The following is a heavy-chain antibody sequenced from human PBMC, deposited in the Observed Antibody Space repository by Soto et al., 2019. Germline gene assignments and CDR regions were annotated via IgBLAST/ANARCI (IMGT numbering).Heavy chain of an antibody. D-gene: IGHD4-17*01. Sequence: VQLVQSGAEVKKPGSSVKISCKPAGGTFSSYAINWVRQAPGQGLEWMVGIIPMFAAIKYAQSFQGRVTITADESTSTAYMELSSLRSADTSVYSCARDHGERNYYYSTIDVLGQGTTVTVAS. V-gene: IGHV1-69*01. CDR1: GGTFSSYA. CDR3: ARDHGERNYYYSTIDV. CDR2: IIPMFAAI. J-gene: IGHJ6*02.